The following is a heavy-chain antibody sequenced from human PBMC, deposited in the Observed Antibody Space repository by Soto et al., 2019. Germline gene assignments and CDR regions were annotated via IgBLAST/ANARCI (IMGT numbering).Heavy chain of an antibody. V-gene: IGHV3-74*01. D-gene: IGHD1-1*01. CDR1: GFTFSTHC. Sequence: EVQLVESGGGLVQPGGSLRLSCAASGFTFSTHCMHWVRQAPGKGLVWVARINTDGSGTNYADSVKGRFTISRDNAKNTQFRQMNSLRVEDTAVDYCARADGYSHWIRYFFDHWGQGTLVTVSS. J-gene: IGHJ4*02. CDR2: INTDGSGT. CDR3: ARADGYSHWIRYFFDH.